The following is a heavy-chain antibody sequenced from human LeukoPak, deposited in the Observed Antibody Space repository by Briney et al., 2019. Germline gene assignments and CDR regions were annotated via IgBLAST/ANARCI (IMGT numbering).Heavy chain of an antibody. Sequence: GGSLRLSCAASGFTFSKYAMDWVRQAPGKGLEWVAVISYDGSNKYYADSVKGRFTISRDNSKNTLYLQMNSLRAEDTAVYYCAKPIDYGGNAGIDYWGQGTPITVSS. CDR2: ISYDGSNK. V-gene: IGHV3-30*18. CDR3: AKPIDYGGNAGIDY. D-gene: IGHD4-23*01. CDR1: GFTFSKYA. J-gene: IGHJ4*02.